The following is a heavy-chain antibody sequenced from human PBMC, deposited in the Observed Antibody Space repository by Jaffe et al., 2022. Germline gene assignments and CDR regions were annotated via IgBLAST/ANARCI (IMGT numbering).Heavy chain of an antibody. CDR2: INTNTGNP. CDR3: ARSDTYYDYIWGSYRYYYFDY. D-gene: IGHD3-16*02. Sequence: QVQLVQSGSELKKPGASVKVSCKASGYTFTSYAMNWVRQAPGQGLEWMGWINTNTGNPTYAQGFTGRFVFSLDTSVSTAYLQISSLKAEDTAVYYCARSDTYYDYIWGSYRYYYFDYWGQGTLVTVSS. CDR1: GYTFTSYA. J-gene: IGHJ4*02. V-gene: IGHV7-4-1*02.